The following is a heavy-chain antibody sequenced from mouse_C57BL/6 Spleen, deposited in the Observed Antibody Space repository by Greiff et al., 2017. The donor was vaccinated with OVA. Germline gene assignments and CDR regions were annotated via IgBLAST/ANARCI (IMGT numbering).Heavy chain of an antibody. D-gene: IGHD2-4*01. J-gene: IGHJ4*01. CDR3: ARSEYDEGFAMDY. CDR1: GYTFTDYN. CDR2: INPNNGGT. V-gene: IGHV1-22*01. Sequence: VQLQQSGPELVKPGASVKMSCKASGYTFTDYNMHWVKQSHGKSLEWIGYINPNNGGTSYNQKFKGKATLTVNKSSSTAYMELRSLTSEDSAVYYCARSEYDEGFAMDYWGQGTSVTVSS.